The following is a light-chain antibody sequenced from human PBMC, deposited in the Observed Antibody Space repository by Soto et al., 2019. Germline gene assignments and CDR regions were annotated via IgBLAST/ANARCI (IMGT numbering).Light chain of an antibody. CDR2: RNN. CDR3: AAWDDSLSGLV. V-gene: IGLV1-47*01. Sequence: QLVLTQPPSASGTPGQRVTISCSGSSSNIGSNYVYWYQQLPGTAPKLLIYRNNQRPSGVPDRFSGSKSGTSASLAISGLRSEDEADYYCAAWDDSLSGLVFGGGTKLTVL. CDR1: SSNIGSNY. J-gene: IGLJ2*01.